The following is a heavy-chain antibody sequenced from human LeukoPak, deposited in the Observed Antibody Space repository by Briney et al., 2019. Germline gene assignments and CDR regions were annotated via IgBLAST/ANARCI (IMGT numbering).Heavy chain of an antibody. CDR2: FDPEDGET. Sequence: ASVKVSCKVSGYTLTELSMHWVRQAPGKGLEWMGGFDPEDGETIYAQKFQGRVTMTEDTSTDTAYMELSGLRSEDTAVYYCATVGFDFGVVKFPTNWFDPWGQGTLVTVSS. CDR3: ATVGFDFGVVKFPTNWFDP. D-gene: IGHD3-3*01. V-gene: IGHV1-24*01. J-gene: IGHJ5*02. CDR1: GYTLTELS.